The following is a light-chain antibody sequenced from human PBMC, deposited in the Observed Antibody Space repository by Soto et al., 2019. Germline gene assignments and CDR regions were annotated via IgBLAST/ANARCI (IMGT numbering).Light chain of an antibody. J-gene: IGLJ2*01. V-gene: IGLV1-51*01. Sequence: QSVLTQPPSVSAAPGQQVSISCSGSTSNVGNNFVSWYHQVPGTAPKLLIFNNNKRPSGISDRFSGSKSGTSATLYITGLQTGDEADYYCGTWDSSQSAGVFGGGTKLTVL. CDR3: GTWDSSQSAGV. CDR1: TSNVGNNF. CDR2: NNN.